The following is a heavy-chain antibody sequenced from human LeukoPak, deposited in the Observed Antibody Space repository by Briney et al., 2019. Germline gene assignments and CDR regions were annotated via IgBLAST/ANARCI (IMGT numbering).Heavy chain of an antibody. V-gene: IGHV1-8*01. Sequence: ASVKVSCKASGYTFTSYDINWVRQATGQGLEWMGWMNPNSGNTGYAQKFQGRVTMTRNTSISTAYMELSSLRSEDTAVYYCSIKPLYCSGGSCHNWFDPWGQGTLVTVSS. CDR1: GYTFTSYD. CDR3: SIKPLYCSGGSCHNWFDP. D-gene: IGHD2-15*01. J-gene: IGHJ5*02. CDR2: MNPNSGNT.